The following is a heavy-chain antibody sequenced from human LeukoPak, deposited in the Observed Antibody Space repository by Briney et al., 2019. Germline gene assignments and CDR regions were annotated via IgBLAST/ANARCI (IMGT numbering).Heavy chain of an antibody. D-gene: IGHD3-16*01. CDR2: IYYSGST. CDR3: ARLVLGELFSRWFDP. J-gene: IGHJ5*02. CDR1: GGSISSSSYY. V-gene: IGHV4-39*01. Sequence: PSETLSLTCTVSGGSISSSSYYWGWIRQPPGKGLEWIGSIYYSGSTYYNPSLKSRVTISVDTSKNQSSLKLSSVTAADTAVYYCARLVLGELFSRWFDPWGQGTLVTVSS.